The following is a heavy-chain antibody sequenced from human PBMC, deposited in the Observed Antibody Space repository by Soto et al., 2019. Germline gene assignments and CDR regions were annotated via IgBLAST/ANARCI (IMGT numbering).Heavy chain of an antibody. CDR3: ASEGYYSGSGSYSPPRYYGMDV. V-gene: IGHV1-18*01. D-gene: IGHD3-10*01. CDR2: ISAYNDYT. Sequence: QVQLVQSGAEVKKPGSSVKVSCKASGYTFISYGISWVRQAPGQGLEWMGWISAYNDYTNYAQKLQGRVTMTTDTATRIAYLELRSRRSDDTAVYYCASEGYYSGSGSYSPPRYYGMDVWGQGTTVTVSS. J-gene: IGHJ6*02. CDR1: GYTFISYG.